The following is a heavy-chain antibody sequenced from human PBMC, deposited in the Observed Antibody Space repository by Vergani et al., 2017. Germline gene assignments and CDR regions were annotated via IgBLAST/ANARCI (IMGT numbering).Heavy chain of an antibody. J-gene: IGHJ5*02. CDR3: ARDGDFWSAYFSSTNWFDP. CDR2: IWYDGSKK. Sequence: QVQLEESGGGVVQPGRSLRLSCAGSGFTLSSHAMHWVRQAPGKGLEWVAVIWYDGSKKYYGDSVKGRFTISRDNSNNTLYLQMNSLSAEDTAVYYCARDGDFWSAYFSSTNWFDPWGQGTLVTVSS. D-gene: IGHD3-3*01. CDR1: GFTLSSHA. V-gene: IGHV3-33*01.